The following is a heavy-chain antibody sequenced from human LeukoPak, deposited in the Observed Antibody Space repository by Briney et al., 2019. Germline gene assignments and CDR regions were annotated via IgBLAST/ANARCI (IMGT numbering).Heavy chain of an antibody. Sequence: PSETLSLTCTVSGGPISSYYWNWIRRSPGKGLEWSGYFYYSASSNYHPSLTSRVTISAATSKNQFSLKLTSVTPADTAVYYCARAGGAIFGVVIDSHFDYWGLGILVSVSS. D-gene: IGHD3-3*02. J-gene: IGHJ4*02. CDR2: FYYSASS. V-gene: IGHV4-59*01. CDR3: ARAGGAIFGVVIDSHFDY. CDR1: GGPISSYY.